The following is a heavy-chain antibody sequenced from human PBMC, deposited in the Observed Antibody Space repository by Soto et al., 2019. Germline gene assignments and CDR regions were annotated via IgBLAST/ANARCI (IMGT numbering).Heavy chain of an antibody. CDR1: GGYITTYY. D-gene: IGHD3-22*01. J-gene: IGHJ5*02. CDR3: ARESRGSSRVVEGFDP. CDR2: IHYSGST. V-gene: IGHV4-59*01. Sequence: QVQLQESGPGLVKPSETLSLTCTVSGGYITTYYWSWIRQSPGRGLEWIGFIHYSGSTSYNPSLRSRVSISVDTSKNQISLKVFYVTAADTAVYYCARESRGSSRVVEGFDPWGQGTLVTVSS.